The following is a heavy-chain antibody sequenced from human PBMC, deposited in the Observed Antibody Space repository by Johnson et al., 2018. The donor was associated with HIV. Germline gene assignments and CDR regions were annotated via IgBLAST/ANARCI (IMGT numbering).Heavy chain of an antibody. D-gene: IGHD6-13*01. V-gene: IGHV3-20*04. CDR1: GFIFDDHG. CDR3: AREGPYSSRWGAFDI. CDR2: INWNGGSI. Sequence: VQLVESGGGLVQPGGSLRLSCVASGFIFDDHGMTWVRQAPGKGLEWVSGINWNGGSIGYADSVKGRFTISRDNAKNSLYLQMNSLRAEDTAVYYCAREGPYSSRWGAFDIWGQGTMVTVSS. J-gene: IGHJ3*02.